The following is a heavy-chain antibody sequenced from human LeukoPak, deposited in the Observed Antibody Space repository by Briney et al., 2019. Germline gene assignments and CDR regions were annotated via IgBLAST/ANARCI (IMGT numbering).Heavy chain of an antibody. J-gene: IGHJ4*02. V-gene: IGHV6-1*01. CDR2: THYRSKWYN. D-gene: IGHD3-10*01. CDR3: ARHPVTYYYGSGSPKFFDY. Sequence: SQTLSLTCAISGDSVSSNSAAWNWIRQSPSRGLEWLGRTHYRSKWYNDYAVSVKSRITINPDTSKNQFSLQLNSVTPEDTAVYYCARHPVTYYYGSGSPKFFDYWGQGTLVTVSS. CDR1: GDSVSSNSAA.